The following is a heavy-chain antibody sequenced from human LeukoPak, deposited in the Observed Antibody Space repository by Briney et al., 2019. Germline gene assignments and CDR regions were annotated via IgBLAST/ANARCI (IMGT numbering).Heavy chain of an antibody. CDR3: ARGGPGSYCSSTSCFKLPFDF. CDR2: INHSGST. V-gene: IGHV4-34*01. Sequence: SETLSLTCAVYGGPFSGYYWSWIRQPPGKGLEWIGEINHSGSTNYNPSLKSRVTISVDTSKNQFSLKLSSVTAADTAVYYCARGGPGSYCSSTSCFKLPFDFWGQGTLVTVSS. D-gene: IGHD2-2*01. J-gene: IGHJ4*02. CDR1: GGPFSGYY.